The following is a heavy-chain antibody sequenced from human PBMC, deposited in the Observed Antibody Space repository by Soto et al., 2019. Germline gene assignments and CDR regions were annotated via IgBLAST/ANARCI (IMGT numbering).Heavy chain of an antibody. J-gene: IGHJ4*02. CDR2: IYYSGST. Sequence: PSETLSLTCTVSGGSISSGGYYWSWIRQHPGKGLEWIGYIYYSGSTYYNPSLKSRVTISVDTSKNQFSLKLSSVTAADTAVYYCARGGSKAPNYFDYWGQGTLVTVSS. CDR1: GGSISSGGYY. CDR3: ARGGSKAPNYFDY. V-gene: IGHV4-31*03. D-gene: IGHD2-2*01.